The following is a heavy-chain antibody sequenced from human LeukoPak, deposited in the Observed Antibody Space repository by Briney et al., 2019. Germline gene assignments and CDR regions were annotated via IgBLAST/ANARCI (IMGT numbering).Heavy chain of an antibody. V-gene: IGHV1-2*02. D-gene: IGHD2-2*01. CDR1: GYTFTGYY. CDR3: ARDGGDDIVVVPDMDY. Sequence: VASVKVSCKASGYTFTGYYMHWVRQAPGQGLEWMGWINPNSGGTNYAQKFQGRVTMTRDTSISTAYMELSRLRSDDTAVYYCARDGGDDIVVVPDMDYWGQGTLVTVSS. J-gene: IGHJ4*02. CDR2: INPNSGGT.